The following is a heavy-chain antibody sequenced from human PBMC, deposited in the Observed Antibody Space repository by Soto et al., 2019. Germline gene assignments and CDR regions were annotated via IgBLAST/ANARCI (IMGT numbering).Heavy chain of an antibody. CDR3: ARVPNSDGYNYYFDY. D-gene: IGHD5-12*01. Sequence: ASVKVSCKASGYTFTGYYMHWVRQAPGQGLEWMGWINPNSGGTNYAQKFQGWVTMTRDTSISTAYMELSRLRSDDTAVYYCARVPNSDGYNYYFDYWGQGTLVTVYS. J-gene: IGHJ4*02. V-gene: IGHV1-2*04. CDR1: GYTFTGYY. CDR2: INPNSGGT.